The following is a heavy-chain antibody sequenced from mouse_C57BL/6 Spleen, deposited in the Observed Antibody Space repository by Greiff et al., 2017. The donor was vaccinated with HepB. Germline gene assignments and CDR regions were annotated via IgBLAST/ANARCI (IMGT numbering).Heavy chain of an antibody. J-gene: IGHJ2*01. Sequence: EVQLQQSGPGLVKPSQSLSLTCSVTGYSITSGYYWNWIRQFPANKLEWMGYISYDGSNNYNPSLKNRIAITRDTSKNQLFLKLNSVTTEDTATYYCARDYGFYFDYWGQGTTLTVSS. CDR2: ISYDGSN. V-gene: IGHV3-6*01. CDR3: ARDYGFYFDY. CDR1: GYSITSGYY. D-gene: IGHD1-1*01.